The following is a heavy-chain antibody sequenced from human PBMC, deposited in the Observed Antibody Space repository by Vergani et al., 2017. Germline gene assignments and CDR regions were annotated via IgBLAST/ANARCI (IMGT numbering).Heavy chain of an antibody. CDR1: GFTFDDYA. V-gene: IGHV3-9*01. D-gene: IGHD2-15*01. CDR2: ISWNSGSI. Sequence: EVQLVESWGGLVQPGRSLRLSCAASGFTFDDYAMHGVRQAPGKGLEWVSGISWNSGSIGYADSVKGRFTISRDKAKNSLYLQMNSLRAEDTALYYCAKARYCSGGSCYLLDIWGQGTMVTVSS. CDR3: AKARYCSGGSCYLLDI. J-gene: IGHJ3*02.